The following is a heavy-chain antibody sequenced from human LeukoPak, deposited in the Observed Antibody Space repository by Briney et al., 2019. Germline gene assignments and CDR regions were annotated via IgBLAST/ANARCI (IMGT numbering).Heavy chain of an antibody. V-gene: IGHV3-21*01. J-gene: IGHJ4*02. CDR3: ARRLFGVVGGFDY. CDR1: GFTFSSYS. Sequence: GGSLRLSXAASGFTFSSYSMNWVGQAPGKGLEWISSISSSSSYIYYADSVKGRFTISRDNAKNSLYLQMNSLRAEDTAVYYYARRLFGVVGGFDYWGQGTLVTVSS. D-gene: IGHD3-10*01. CDR2: ISSSSSYI.